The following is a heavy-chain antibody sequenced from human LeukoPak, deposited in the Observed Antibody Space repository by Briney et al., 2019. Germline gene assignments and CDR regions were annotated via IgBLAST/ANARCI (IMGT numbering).Heavy chain of an antibody. V-gene: IGHV3-33*01. CDR2: IWFDGSNK. D-gene: IGHD1-1*01. CDR1: GFIFSNDA. Sequence: GGSLRLSCAASGFIFSNDAMHWVRQAPGKGLEWVAFIWFDGSNKHYADSVKGRFTISRDNSEDALYLQMNSLRAEDTAVYYCVRDPSGSGFAFDSWGQGALVTVSS. J-gene: IGHJ4*02. CDR3: VRDPSGSGFAFDS.